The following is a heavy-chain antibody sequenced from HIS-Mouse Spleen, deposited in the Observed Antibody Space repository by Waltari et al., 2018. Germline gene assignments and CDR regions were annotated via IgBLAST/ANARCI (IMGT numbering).Heavy chain of an antibody. V-gene: IGHV3-7*01. CDR2: IKKDGSEK. J-gene: IGHJ2*01. CDR3: ARDLGGGLWYFDL. Sequence: EVQLVESGGGLVQPGGSLRLSCAASGFTFSSYWMSWVRQAPGKGVAWVGNIKKDGSEKYYVDSVKGRFTISRDNAKNSLYLQMNSLRAEDTAVYYCARDLGGGLWYFDLWGRGTLVTVSS. D-gene: IGHD3-16*01. CDR1: GFTFSSYW.